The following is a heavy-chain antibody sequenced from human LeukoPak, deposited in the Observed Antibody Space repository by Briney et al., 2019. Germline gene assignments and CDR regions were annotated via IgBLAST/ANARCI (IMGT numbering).Heavy chain of an antibody. J-gene: IGHJ3*02. Sequence: SETLSLTCAVYGGSFSGYYWSWIRQPPGKGLEWIGSIYYSGSTYYNPSLKSRVTISVDTSKNQFSLKLSSVTAADTAVYYCARMHGLFDAFDIWGQGTMVTVSS. CDR3: ARMHGLFDAFDI. CDR2: IYYSGST. D-gene: IGHD2-21*01. V-gene: IGHV4-34*01. CDR1: GGSFSGYY.